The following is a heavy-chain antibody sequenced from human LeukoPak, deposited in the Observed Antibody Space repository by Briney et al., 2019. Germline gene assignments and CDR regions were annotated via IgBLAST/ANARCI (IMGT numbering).Heavy chain of an antibody. Sequence: GGSLRLSCAASGFTFSSYGMHWVRQAPGKGLEWVAFIRYDGSNKYYADSVKGRFTISRDNSKNTLYLQMNSLRAEDTAVYYCAKDPGRSYDILTGYHYYYYMDVWGKGTTVTISS. V-gene: IGHV3-30*02. CDR3: AKDPGRSYDILTGYHYYYYMDV. CDR1: GFTFSSYG. CDR2: IRYDGSNK. J-gene: IGHJ6*03. D-gene: IGHD3-9*01.